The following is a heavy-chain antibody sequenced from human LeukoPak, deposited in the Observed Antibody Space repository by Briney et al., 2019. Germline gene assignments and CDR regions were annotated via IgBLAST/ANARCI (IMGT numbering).Heavy chain of an antibody. D-gene: IGHD5-18*01. V-gene: IGHV3-23*01. CDR3: AKHTAMATSYYFDY. CDR2: ISGSGGST. CDR1: GFTFSSYA. Sequence: GGSLRLSCAASGFTFSSYAMSWVRQAPGKGLQWVSAISGSGGSTYYADSVKGRFTISRDNSKNTLYLQMNSLRAEDTAVYYCAKHTAMATSYYFDYWGQGTLVTVSS. J-gene: IGHJ4*02.